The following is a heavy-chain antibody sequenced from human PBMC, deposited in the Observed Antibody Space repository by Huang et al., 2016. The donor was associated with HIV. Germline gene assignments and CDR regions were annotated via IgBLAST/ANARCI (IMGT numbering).Heavy chain of an antibody. J-gene: IGHJ4*02. CDR1: GYTFSGYA. V-gene: IGHV1-18*01. CDR2: GSPYTGDT. CDR3: ARKFGRDFDY. Sequence: QVKLVQSGAEVKKPGASVKVSCKTSGYTFSGYAITWVRQAPGQGLEWMGWGSPYTGDTNYVQNLQGRVTMTTDMATTTAYMELRSLTSDDTAIYYCARKFGRDFDYWGQGTLVTVSS. D-gene: IGHD3-16*01.